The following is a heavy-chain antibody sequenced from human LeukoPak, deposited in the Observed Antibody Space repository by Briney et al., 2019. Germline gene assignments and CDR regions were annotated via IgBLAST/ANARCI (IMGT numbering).Heavy chain of an antibody. D-gene: IGHD6-13*01. Sequence: GESLKISCKGSGYSFTSYWIAWVRQMPGKGLEWMGIVNPADSDTRYSPSFQGQVTISVDKSISTAYPQWSSLQASDTAMYYCATVPRIPAVGNTEYFQYWGQGTLVTVSS. CDR2: VNPADSDT. J-gene: IGHJ1*01. CDR1: GYSFTSYW. CDR3: ATVPRIPAVGNTEYFQY. V-gene: IGHV5-51*01.